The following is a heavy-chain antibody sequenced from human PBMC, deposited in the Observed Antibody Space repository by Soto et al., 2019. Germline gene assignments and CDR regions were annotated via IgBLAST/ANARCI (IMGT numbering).Heavy chain of an antibody. Sequence: EVQLVESGGGLVQPGGSLRLSCAASGLTFSSYEMNWVRQAPGKGLEWVSYISRSGSTLYYADSVKGRVTISRDNAKNTRYRQMNSLRAEDTAVYYCAIDGRIRRPDWYFDLWGRGTLVTVSS. D-gene: IGHD2-15*01. CDR2: ISRSGSTL. J-gene: IGHJ2*01. V-gene: IGHV3-48*03. CDR1: GLTFSSYE. CDR3: AIDGRIRRPDWYFDL.